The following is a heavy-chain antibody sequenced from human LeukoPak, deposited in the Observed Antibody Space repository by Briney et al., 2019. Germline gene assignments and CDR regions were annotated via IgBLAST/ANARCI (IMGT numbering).Heavy chain of an antibody. J-gene: IGHJ3*02. CDR2: VKQDGSEK. CDR3: AKDLLDCGGDCYPRDAFDI. D-gene: IGHD2-21*01. Sequence: GGSLRLSCVVSGFTFSSYWMSWFRQAPGKGLEGVANVKQDGSEKLYVDSVKGRFTISRDNAKNSLYLQMNSLRAEDTAVYYCAKDLLDCGGDCYPRDAFDIWGQGTMVTVSS. V-gene: IGHV3-7*01. CDR1: GFTFSSYW.